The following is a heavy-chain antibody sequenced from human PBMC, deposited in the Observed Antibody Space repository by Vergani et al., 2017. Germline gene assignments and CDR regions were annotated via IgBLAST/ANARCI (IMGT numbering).Heavy chain of an antibody. CDR1: GFTFSSYA. CDR3: ARDFRRYFDWHMGALFDY. J-gene: IGHJ4*02. Sequence: EVQLLESGGGLVQPGGSLRLSCAASGFTFSSYAMSWVRQAPGKGLEWVSAISGSGGSTYYADSVKGRFTISRDNSKNTLYLQMNSLRAEDTAVYYCARDFRRYFDWHMGALFDYWGQGTLVTVSS. V-gene: IGHV3-23*01. CDR2: ISGSGGST. D-gene: IGHD3-9*01.